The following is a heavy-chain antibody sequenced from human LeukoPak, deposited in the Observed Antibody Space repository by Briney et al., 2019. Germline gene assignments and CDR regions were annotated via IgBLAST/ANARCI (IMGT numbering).Heavy chain of an antibody. J-gene: IGHJ6*03. CDR2: IYTSGST. CDR1: GCSISSYY. D-gene: IGHD4-17*01. CDR3: ARSVYGDYYYYMDV. V-gene: IGHV4-4*09. Sequence: SETLSLTCTVSGCSISSYYWSWIRQPPGKGLEWIGYIYTSGSTYYNPSLKSRVTISVDTSKNQFSLKLSSVTAADTAVYYCARSVYGDYYYYMDVWGKGATVTVSS.